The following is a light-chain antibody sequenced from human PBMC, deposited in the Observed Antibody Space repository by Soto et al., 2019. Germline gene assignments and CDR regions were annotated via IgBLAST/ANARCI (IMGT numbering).Light chain of an antibody. V-gene: IGLV2-14*03. J-gene: IGLJ1*01. CDR2: DVN. CDR1: SSDVGAYEH. Sequence: QSALTQPASVSGSPGQSVTISCTGASSDVGAYEHVSWYQQHPGRAPKLILYDVNNRPSGVSNHFSGSKSGNTASLVISGLQANADADYYCSSYSKTNILVFGYGTKVTV. CDR3: SSYSKTNILV.